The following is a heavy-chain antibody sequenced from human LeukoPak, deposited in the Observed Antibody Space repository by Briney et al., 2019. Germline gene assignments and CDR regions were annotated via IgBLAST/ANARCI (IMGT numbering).Heavy chain of an antibody. V-gene: IGHV3-11*01. CDR2: ISSSGSTI. CDR1: GFTFSDYY. J-gene: IGHJ5*02. Sequence: GGSLRLSCAASGFTFSDYYMSWIRQAPGKGLEWVSYISSSGSTIYYADSVKGRFTISRDNAKNSLYLQMNSLRAEDTAVYYCARAAAGTPWRDGWFDPWGQGTLVTVSS. CDR3: ARAAAGTPWRDGWFDP. D-gene: IGHD6-13*01.